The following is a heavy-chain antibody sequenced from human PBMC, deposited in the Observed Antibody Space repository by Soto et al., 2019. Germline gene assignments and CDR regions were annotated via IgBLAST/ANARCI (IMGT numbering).Heavy chain of an antibody. CDR2: IYSGGST. V-gene: IGHV3-53*01. Sequence: ESGGGLIQPGGSLRLSCAASGFTVSSNYMSWVRQAPGKGLEWVSVIYSGGSTYYADSVKGRFTISRDNSKNTLYLQMNSLRAEDTAVYYCAREEGEYYYDSSGYSGYYYGMDVWGQGTTVTVSS. D-gene: IGHD3-22*01. CDR1: GFTVSSNY. J-gene: IGHJ6*02. CDR3: AREEGEYYYDSSGYSGYYYGMDV.